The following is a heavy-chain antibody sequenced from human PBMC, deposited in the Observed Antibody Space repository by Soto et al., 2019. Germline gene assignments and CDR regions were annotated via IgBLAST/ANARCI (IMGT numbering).Heavy chain of an antibody. D-gene: IGHD3-10*01. CDR3: ASLPSFYYGSGYRMDV. V-gene: IGHV1-69*01. CDR2: LIPIFGTT. Sequence: QVQLVQSGTEVKKPGSSVKVSCKASGGTFRSNAISWVRQAPGQGLEWMGGLIPIFGTTNYAQKFQGRVTITADESASTAYMELSSLRSDDTAVYYCASLPSFYYGSGYRMDVWGQGTTVTVSS. CDR1: GGTFRSNA. J-gene: IGHJ6*02.